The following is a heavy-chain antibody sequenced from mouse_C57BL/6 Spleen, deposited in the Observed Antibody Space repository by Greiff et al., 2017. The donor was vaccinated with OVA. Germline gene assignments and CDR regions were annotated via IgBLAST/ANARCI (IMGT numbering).Heavy chain of an antibody. J-gene: IGHJ4*01. Sequence: QVQLKQSGAELVRPGASVTLSCKASGYTFTDYEMHWVKQTPVHGLEWIGAIDPETGGTAYNQKFKGKAILTADKSSSTAYMELRSLTSEDSAVYYCTHYYGSSSHYYAMDYWGQGTSVTVSS. CDR1: GYTFTDYE. D-gene: IGHD1-1*01. CDR3: THYYGSSSHYYAMDY. CDR2: IDPETGGT. V-gene: IGHV1-15*01.